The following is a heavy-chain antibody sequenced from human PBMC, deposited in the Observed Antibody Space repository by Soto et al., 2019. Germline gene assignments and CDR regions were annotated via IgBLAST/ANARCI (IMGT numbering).Heavy chain of an antibody. Sequence: LRLSCAASGFTVSSNYMSWVRQAPGKGLEWVSVIYSGGSTYYADSVKGRFTISRDNSKNTLYLQMNSLRADDTAVYYCARDGTEYYGEYYDYWGQGIPVTAPQ. CDR2: IYSGGST. D-gene: IGHD4-17*01. CDR1: GFTVSSNY. J-gene: IGHJ4*02. V-gene: IGHV3-53*01. CDR3: ARDGTEYYGEYYDY.